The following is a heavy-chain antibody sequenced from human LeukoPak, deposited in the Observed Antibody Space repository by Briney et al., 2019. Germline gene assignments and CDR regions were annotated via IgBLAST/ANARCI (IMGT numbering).Heavy chain of an antibody. D-gene: IGHD6-19*01. CDR1: GFTFSSYS. Sequence: GGSLRLSCAAFGFTFSSYSMNWVRQAPGKGLEWVSYISSHKTYIYYADSVKDRFTISRDNAKSSLYLQMNSLRAEDTAVYYCAGIGVAGQFDYWGQGTLVTVSS. CDR2: ISSHKTYI. CDR3: AGIGVAGQFDY. J-gene: IGHJ4*02. V-gene: IGHV3-21*01.